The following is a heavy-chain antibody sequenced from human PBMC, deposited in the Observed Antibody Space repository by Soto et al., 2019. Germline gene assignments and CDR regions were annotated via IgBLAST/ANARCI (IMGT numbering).Heavy chain of an antibody. J-gene: IGHJ6*02. Sequence: ASVKVSCKASGYTFTGYYMHWVRQAPGQGLEWMGWINPNSGGTNYAQKFQGWVTMTRDTSISTAYMELSRLRSDDTTVYYCARERRNYDILTGYYPSGMDVWGQGTTVT. CDR3: ARERRNYDILTGYYPSGMDV. CDR2: INPNSGGT. V-gene: IGHV1-2*04. CDR1: GYTFTGYY. D-gene: IGHD3-9*01.